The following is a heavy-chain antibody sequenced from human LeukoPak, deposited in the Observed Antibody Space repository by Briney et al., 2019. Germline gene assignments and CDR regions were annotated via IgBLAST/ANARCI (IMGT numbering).Heavy chain of an antibody. CDR3: ARNSFSSLYYYYYMDV. D-gene: IGHD2/OR15-2a*01. V-gene: IGHV4-34*01. Sequence: PSETLSLTCAVYGGSFSGYYWSWIRQPPGKGLEWIRSIYYSGSTYYNPSLKSRVTISVDTSKNQFSLKLSSVTAADTAVYYCARNSFSSLYYYYYMDVWGKGTTVTVSS. CDR1: GGSFSGYY. CDR2: IYYSGST. J-gene: IGHJ6*03.